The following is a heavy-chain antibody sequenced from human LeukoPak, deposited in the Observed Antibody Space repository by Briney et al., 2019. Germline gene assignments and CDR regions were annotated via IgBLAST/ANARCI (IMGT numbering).Heavy chain of an antibody. CDR1: GFTFSSYG. J-gene: IGHJ4*02. CDR2: IRYDGSNK. D-gene: IGHD3-22*01. V-gene: IGHV3-30*02. CDR3: AKVGTYYDVDY. Sequence: GGSLRLSCAAPGFTFSSYGMRWVRQAPGKGLEWVAFIRYDGSNKYYADSVKGRFTISRDNSKNTLYLQMNSLRAEDTAVYYCAKVGTYYDVDYWGQGTLVTVSS.